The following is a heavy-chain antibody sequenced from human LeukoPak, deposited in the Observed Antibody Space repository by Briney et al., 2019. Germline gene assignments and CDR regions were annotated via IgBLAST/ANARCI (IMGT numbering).Heavy chain of an antibody. V-gene: IGHV5-51*01. J-gene: IGHJ4*02. Sequence: GESLKISCKGSGYSFTSYWIGWVRQMPGKGLEWMGIIHPGDSDTRYSPSFQGQVTISADKSISTAYLQWSSLKASDTAMYYCARSTLVDTAMVPFDYWGQGTLVTVSS. CDR1: GYSFTSYW. CDR2: IHPGDSDT. D-gene: IGHD5-18*01. CDR3: ARSTLVDTAMVPFDY.